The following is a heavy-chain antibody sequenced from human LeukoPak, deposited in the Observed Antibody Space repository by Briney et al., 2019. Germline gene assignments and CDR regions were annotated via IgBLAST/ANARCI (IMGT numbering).Heavy chain of an antibody. V-gene: IGHV4-34*01. D-gene: IGHD5-12*01. CDR3: ARYRGASGYHFDY. CDR1: GGSFSGYY. CDR2: IYRSGST. Sequence: SETLSLTCAVYGGSFSGYYWSWIRQPPGKGLEWIGEIYRSGSTNYNPSLKSLVTISVDKSKNQFSLKLSSVTAADTAMYYCARYRGASGYHFDYWGQGTLVTVSS. J-gene: IGHJ4*02.